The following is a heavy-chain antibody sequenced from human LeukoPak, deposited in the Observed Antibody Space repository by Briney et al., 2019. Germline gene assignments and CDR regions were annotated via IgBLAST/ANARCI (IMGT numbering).Heavy chain of an antibody. Sequence: PSETLSLTCTVSGVSISNHYWSWIRQPPGKKLEWIGYISFSGSSNHNPSLKSRVTISLDTSKNQFSLNLKSVTAADTAVYYCARDQYHGSATYAWFDPWGQGTLVTVSS. V-gene: IGHV4-59*11. J-gene: IGHJ5*02. D-gene: IGHD3-10*01. CDR3: ARDQYHGSATYAWFDP. CDR1: GVSISNHY. CDR2: ISFSGSS.